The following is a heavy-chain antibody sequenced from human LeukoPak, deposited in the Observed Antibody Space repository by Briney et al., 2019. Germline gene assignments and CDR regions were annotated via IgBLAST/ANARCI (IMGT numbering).Heavy chain of an antibody. J-gene: IGHJ4*02. CDR3: ARGGGWLSGY. V-gene: IGHV1-69*05. D-gene: IGHD6-19*01. Sequence: GASVKVSCKASGGTFSSYAISWVRQAPGQGLEWMGGIIPIFGTANYAQKFQGRVTMTRNTSISTAYMELSSLRSEDTAVYYCARGGGWLSGYWGQGTLVTVSS. CDR1: GGTFSSYA. CDR2: IIPIFGTA.